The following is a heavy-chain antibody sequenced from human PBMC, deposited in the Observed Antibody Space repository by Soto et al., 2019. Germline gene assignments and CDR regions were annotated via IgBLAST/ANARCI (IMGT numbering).Heavy chain of an antibody. CDR3: ARDYYGSGSPPLGY. CDR1: GGSISSYY. V-gene: IGHV4-59*01. CDR2: IYYSGST. J-gene: IGHJ4*02. D-gene: IGHD3-10*01. Sequence: QVQLQESGPGLVKPSETLSLTCTVSGGSISSYYWSGIRQPPGKGLEWIGYIYYSGSTNYNPSLKSRVTISVDTSKNQFSLKLSSVTAADTAVYYCARDYYGSGSPPLGYWGQGTLVTVSS.